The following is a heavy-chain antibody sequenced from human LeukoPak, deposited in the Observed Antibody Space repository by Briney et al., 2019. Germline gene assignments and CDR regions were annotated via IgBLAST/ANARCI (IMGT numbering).Heavy chain of an antibody. CDR3: ARDLSYYGSGSPGYMDV. V-gene: IGHV4-59*01. CDR2: FYYSGST. J-gene: IGHJ6*03. CDR1: GRSISSYY. D-gene: IGHD3-10*01. Sequence: SETLSLTCTVSGRSISSYYWSWLRQPPGEGLEWIGYFYYSGSTNYSPSLKSRVTISVDTSKNQFSLKLSSVTAADTAVYYCARDLSYYGSGSPGYMDVWGKGTTGTISS.